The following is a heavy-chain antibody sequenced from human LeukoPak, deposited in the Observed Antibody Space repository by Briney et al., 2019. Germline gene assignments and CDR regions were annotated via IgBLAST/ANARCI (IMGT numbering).Heavy chain of an antibody. CDR2: IYWNDDK. CDR3: ATHYSLSLFDY. V-gene: IGHV2-5*01. Sequence: SGPTLVKPTQNLTPTCTFSGFSLSTSGVGVGWIRQPPGKALEWLALIYWNDDKRYSPSLKSRLTITKDTSKNQVVLTMTNMDPVDTATYYCATHYSLSLFDYWGQGTLVTVSS. CDR1: GFSLSTSGVG. D-gene: IGHD3-10*01. J-gene: IGHJ4*02.